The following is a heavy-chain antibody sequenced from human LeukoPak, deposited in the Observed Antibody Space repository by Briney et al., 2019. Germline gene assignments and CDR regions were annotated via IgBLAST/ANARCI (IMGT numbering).Heavy chain of an antibody. CDR3: AAAGYSSSWRNWFDP. V-gene: IGHV1-69*06. Sequence: ASVRVSCKASGGTFSSYAISWVRQAPGQGLEWMGGIIPIFGTANYAQKFQGRVTITADKSTSTAYMELSSLRSEDTAVYYCAAAGYSSSWRNWFDPWGQGTLVTVSS. J-gene: IGHJ5*02. CDR1: GGTFSSYA. D-gene: IGHD6-13*01. CDR2: IIPIFGTA.